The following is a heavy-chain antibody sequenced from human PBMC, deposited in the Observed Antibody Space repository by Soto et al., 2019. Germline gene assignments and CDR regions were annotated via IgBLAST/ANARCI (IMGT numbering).Heavy chain of an antibody. V-gene: IGHV1-8*02. CDR3: ARLSDCTNGVCLDY. Sequence: ASVKVSCKASGYTFTSYDINWVRQATGQGLEWMGWMNPNSGNTGYAQKFQGRVTMTRNTSISTAYMELSSLRSEDTAVYYCARLSDCTNGVCLDYWGQGTLVTVSS. J-gene: IGHJ4*02. D-gene: IGHD2-8*01. CDR2: MNPNSGNT. CDR1: GYTFTSYD.